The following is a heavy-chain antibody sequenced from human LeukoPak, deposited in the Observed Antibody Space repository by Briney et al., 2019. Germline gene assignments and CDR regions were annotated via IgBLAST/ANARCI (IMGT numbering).Heavy chain of an antibody. J-gene: IGHJ6*02. V-gene: IGHV5-10-1*01. Sequence: GESLKISCKGSGYSFTSYWISWVRQMPGKGLEWMGRIDPSDSYTNYSPSFQGHVTISADKSISTAYLQWSSLKAPDTAMYYCARHDSPTDYYYYGMDVWGQGTTVTVSS. CDR2: IDPSDSYT. CDR3: ARHDSPTDYYYYGMDV. D-gene: IGHD1-26*01. CDR1: GYSFTSYW.